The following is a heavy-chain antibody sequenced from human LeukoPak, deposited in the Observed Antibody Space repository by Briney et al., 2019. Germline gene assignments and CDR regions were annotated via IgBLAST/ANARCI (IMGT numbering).Heavy chain of an antibody. CDR3: ARHYGP. J-gene: IGHJ5*02. Sequence: SETLSLTCTVYGGSFSGLYWGWIRQPPGKGLEWIGSIYDSGSTYYNPSLKSRVTISVDTSKNQFSLKLNSVTAADTAVYYCARHYGPWGQGTLVTVSS. V-gene: IGHV4-39*01. CDR1: GGSFSGLY. D-gene: IGHD3-10*01. CDR2: IYDSGST.